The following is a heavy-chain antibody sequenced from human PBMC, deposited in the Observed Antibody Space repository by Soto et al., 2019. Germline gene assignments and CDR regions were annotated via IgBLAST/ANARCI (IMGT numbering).Heavy chain of an antibody. D-gene: IGHD6-6*01. J-gene: IGHJ4*02. V-gene: IGHV3-30*03. Sequence: SGGSLRLSCAASGFTFSSYGMHWVRQAPGKGLEWVAVISYDGSNKYYADSVKGRFTISRDNSKNTLYLQMNSLRAEDTAVYYCAAVEYSSSSDVDYWGQGTLVTVSS. CDR2: ISYDGSNK. CDR1: GFTFSSYG. CDR3: AAVEYSSSSDVDY.